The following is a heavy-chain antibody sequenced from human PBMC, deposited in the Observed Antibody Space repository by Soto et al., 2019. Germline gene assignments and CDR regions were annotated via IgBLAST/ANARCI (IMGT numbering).Heavy chain of an antibody. D-gene: IGHD6-6*01. J-gene: IGHJ4*02. CDR2: ISYDGSNK. CDR1: GFTFSSYG. V-gene: IGHV3-30*18. CDR3: AKGPGRQLVPYYEG. Sequence: GGSLRLSCAASGFTFSSYGMHWVRQAPGKGLEWVAVISYDGSNKYYADSVKGRFTISRDNSKNTLYLQMNSLRAEDTAVYYCAKGPGRQLVPYYEGWGQGTLVTVSS.